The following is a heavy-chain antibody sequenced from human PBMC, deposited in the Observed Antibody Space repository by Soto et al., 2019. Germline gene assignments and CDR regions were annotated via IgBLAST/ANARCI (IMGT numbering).Heavy chain of an antibody. Sequence: QVQLVQSGAEVKKPGSSVKVSCKASGGTLSSYAISWVRQAPGQGLEWMGGIIPIFGTANYAQKFQGRVTITADESTSTAYMELSSLRSEDRAVYYCAGEGGVREQWLGDYWGQGTLVTVSS. CDR2: IIPIFGTA. CDR1: GGTLSSYA. D-gene: IGHD6-19*01. J-gene: IGHJ4*02. V-gene: IGHV1-69*01. CDR3: AGEGGVREQWLGDY.